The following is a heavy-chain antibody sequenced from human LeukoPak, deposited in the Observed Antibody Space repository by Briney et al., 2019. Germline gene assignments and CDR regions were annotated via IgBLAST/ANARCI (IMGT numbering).Heavy chain of an antibody. CDR1: GYTFTGYY. J-gene: IGHJ6*03. Sequence: GASVKVSCKASGYTFTGYYMHWVRQAPGQGLEWMGRVIPILGIANYAQKFQGRVTITADKSTSTAYMELSSLRSEDTAVYYCASVGCSSTSCHGEYYYYMDVWGKGTTVTVSS. V-gene: IGHV1-69*02. D-gene: IGHD2-2*01. CDR3: ASVGCSSTSCHGEYYYYMDV. CDR2: VIPILGIA.